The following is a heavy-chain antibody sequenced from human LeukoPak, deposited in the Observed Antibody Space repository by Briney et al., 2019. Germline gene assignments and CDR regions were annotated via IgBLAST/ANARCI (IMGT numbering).Heavy chain of an antibody. D-gene: IGHD2-2*02. Sequence: GGSLRLSCAASGFTFSSYAMSWVRQAPGKGLEWVSAISGSGGSTYYADSVKGRFTISRDNSKNTLYLQMNSLRAEDTAVYYCAKGGGCSSTSCYMVWVSYYYGMDVWGRGTTVTVSS. CDR3: AKGGGCSSTSCYMVWVSYYYGMDV. CDR1: GFTFSSYA. CDR2: ISGSGGST. V-gene: IGHV3-23*01. J-gene: IGHJ6*02.